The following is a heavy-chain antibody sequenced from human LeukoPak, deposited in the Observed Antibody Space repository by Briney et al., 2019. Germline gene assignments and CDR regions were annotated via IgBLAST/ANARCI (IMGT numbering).Heavy chain of an antibody. CDR1: GFPFIEYS. V-gene: IGHV3-48*01. CDR3: ARDHNYAFDN. Sequence: GGSLRLSCTASGFPFIEYSMNWVRQAPGKGLEWISYIGIDSGNTKYADSVRGRFTISTDKAKNSLYLQMNSLRVEDTAMYYSARDHNYAFDNWGQGTLVSVAS. D-gene: IGHD1-1*01. J-gene: IGHJ4*02. CDR2: IGIDSGNT.